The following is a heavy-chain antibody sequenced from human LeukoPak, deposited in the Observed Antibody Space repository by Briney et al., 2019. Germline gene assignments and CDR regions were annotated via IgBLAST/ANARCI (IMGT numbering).Heavy chain of an antibody. CDR2: ISGSGGST. D-gene: IGHD6-6*01. Sequence: SGGSLRLSCAASGFTFSSYAMSWVRQAQGQGLEWVSLISGSGGSTYYADSVKGRFTISRANSKNTLDLQMNSLRVEDTSGYDFPKGNIAARQDILDVWGQGTTVTVSS. CDR1: GFTFSSYA. V-gene: IGHV3-23*01. J-gene: IGHJ6*02. CDR3: PKGNIAARQDILDV.